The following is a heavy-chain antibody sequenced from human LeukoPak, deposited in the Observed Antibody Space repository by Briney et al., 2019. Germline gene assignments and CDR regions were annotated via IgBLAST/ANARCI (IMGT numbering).Heavy chain of an antibody. V-gene: IGHV1-24*01. J-gene: IGHJ4*02. CDR3: ATAPTYYYDSSGYYPPLDY. Sequence: ASVTVSCTVSGYTLTELSMHWVRQAPGKGLEWMGGFDPEDGETIYAQKFQGRVTMTEDTSTDTAYMELSSLRSEDTAVYYCATAPTYYYDSSGYYPPLDYWGQGTLVTVSS. D-gene: IGHD3-22*01. CDR1: GYTLTELS. CDR2: FDPEDGET.